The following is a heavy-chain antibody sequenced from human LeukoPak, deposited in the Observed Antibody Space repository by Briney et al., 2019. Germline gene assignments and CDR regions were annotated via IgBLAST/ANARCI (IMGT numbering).Heavy chain of an antibody. CDR1: GGSISSSSYY. CDR3: ASCYGSGSSEIDY. V-gene: IGHV4-39*01. Sequence: PSETLSLTCTVSGGSISSSSYYWGWIRQPPGKGLEWIGSIYYSGSTYYNPSLKSRVTISVDTSKNQFSLKLSSVTAADTAVYYCASCYGSGSSEIDYWGQGTLVTVSS. J-gene: IGHJ4*02. CDR2: IYYSGST. D-gene: IGHD3-10*01.